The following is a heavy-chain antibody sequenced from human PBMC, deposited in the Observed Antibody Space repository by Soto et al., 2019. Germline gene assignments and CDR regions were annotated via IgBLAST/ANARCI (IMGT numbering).Heavy chain of an antibody. CDR1: GFTFSSYG. Sequence: GGSLRLSCAASGFTFSSYGMHWVRQAPGKGLEWVAVISYDGSNKYYADSVKGRFTISRDNSKNTLYLQMNSLRAEDTAVYYCAKDPSIVVVTGFDYWGQGTLVTVSS. D-gene: IGHD2-21*02. J-gene: IGHJ4*02. CDR2: ISYDGSNK. V-gene: IGHV3-30*18. CDR3: AKDPSIVVVTGFDY.